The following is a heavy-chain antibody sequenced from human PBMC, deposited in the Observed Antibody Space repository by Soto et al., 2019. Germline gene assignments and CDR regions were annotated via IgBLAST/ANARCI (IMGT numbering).Heavy chain of an antibody. J-gene: IGHJ4*02. CDR3: ARDYTSFGLVSVPYYYVGY. D-gene: IGHD3-3*01. CDR2: ISSSSSTI. CDR1: GFSFSSYC. Sequence: EVQLVESGGGLVQPGGSLRLSCAASGFSFSSYCMNWVRQAPGKGLEWVSYISSSSSTIYYADSVKGRFTISRDNAKNSLYLQMNSLRAEDTAVYYRARDYTSFGLVSVPYYYVGYWGQGNLVTVSS. V-gene: IGHV3-48*01.